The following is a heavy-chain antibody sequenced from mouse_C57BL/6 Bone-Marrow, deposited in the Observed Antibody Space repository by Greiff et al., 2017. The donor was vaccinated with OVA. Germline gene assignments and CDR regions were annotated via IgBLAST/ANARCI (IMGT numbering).Heavy chain of an antibody. Sequence: QVQLQQPGAELVKPGASVKMSCKASGYTFTSDWRTRVKQRPGQGLEWIGGCLPGSGSTKYNEKFKSKATLTVDTYSSTAYMQLSSLTSEDSAVYYCASGWAWFAYWGQGTLVTVSA. CDR1: GYTFTSDW. V-gene: IGHV1-55*01. D-gene: IGHD1-1*02. CDR3: ASGWAWFAY. CDR2: CLPGSGST. J-gene: IGHJ3*01.